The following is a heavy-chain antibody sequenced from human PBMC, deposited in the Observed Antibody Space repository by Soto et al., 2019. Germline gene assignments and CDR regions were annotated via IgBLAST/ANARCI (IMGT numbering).Heavy chain of an antibody. J-gene: IGHJ5*02. CDR2: FDPEDGET. Sequence: ASGKVSCKVFGYTLPELFMHWVRQAPGKRGEWMGGFDPEDGETIYAQKFQGRVTMTEDTSTDTAYMELSSLRSEDTAVYYCATVTDYYDSSGSDNWFDPWGQGTLVTVSS. CDR1: GYTLPELF. CDR3: ATVTDYYDSSGSDNWFDP. V-gene: IGHV1-24*01. D-gene: IGHD3-22*01.